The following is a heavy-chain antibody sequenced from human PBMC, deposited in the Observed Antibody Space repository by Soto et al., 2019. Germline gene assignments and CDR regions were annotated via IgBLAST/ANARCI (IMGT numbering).Heavy chain of an antibody. D-gene: IGHD2-15*01. Sequence: SETLSLTCAVYGGSFSGYYWSLIRQPPGKGLECIGYIYYSGSTNYNPSLKSRVTISVDTAKNKFSLKLSSVTAADTAVYYCSRDFYCSGGSCSNSFDPWGQGTLVTVSS. V-gene: IGHV4-59*12. CDR3: SRDFYCSGGSCSNSFDP. J-gene: IGHJ5*02. CDR2: IYYSGST. CDR1: GGSFSGYY.